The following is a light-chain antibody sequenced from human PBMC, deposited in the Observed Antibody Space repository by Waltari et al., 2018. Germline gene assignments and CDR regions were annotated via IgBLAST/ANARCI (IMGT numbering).Light chain of an antibody. V-gene: IGKV1-17*01. Sequence: DIQMTQSPSSLSASAGDRVTITCRASQGISTYLNWYQQKLGKAPKRLIYAASSLESGVPSRFSGIGSGTDFTLTISSLQPDDFATYYCLHYNSNPWTFGQGTKVESK. J-gene: IGKJ1*01. CDR3: LHYNSNPWT. CDR1: QGISTY. CDR2: AAS.